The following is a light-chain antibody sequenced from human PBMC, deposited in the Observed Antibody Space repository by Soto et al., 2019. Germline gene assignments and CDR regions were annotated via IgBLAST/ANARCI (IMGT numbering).Light chain of an antibody. J-gene: IGLJ1*01. V-gene: IGLV2-14*01. CDR3: SSYISSSTF. Sequence: QSALTQPASVSGSPGQSITISCTGTSSDVGGYNYVSWYQQHPGKAPKLMIYDVSNRPSGVSNRFSGSKSGNTASLTISGLQAEDEADYYCSSYISSSTFFGTGTKLTVL. CDR2: DVS. CDR1: SSDVGGYNY.